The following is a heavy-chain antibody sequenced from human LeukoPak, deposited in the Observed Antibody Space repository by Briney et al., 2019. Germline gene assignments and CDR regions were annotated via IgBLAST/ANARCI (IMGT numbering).Heavy chain of an antibody. J-gene: IGHJ5*02. V-gene: IGHV4-61*02. CDR2: IYITEST. D-gene: IGHD3-10*01. CDR1: GGSISIGTYY. CDR3: ARDSYYYGSGSYYNGGWFDP. Sequence: PSETMSLTCTVSGGSISIGTYYWSWIRQPAGKGLEWIGRIYITESTNYNPSLKSRVTISLETSKNQFSLKLSSVTAADTAVYYCARDSYYYGSGSYYNGGWFDPWGQGTLVTVSS.